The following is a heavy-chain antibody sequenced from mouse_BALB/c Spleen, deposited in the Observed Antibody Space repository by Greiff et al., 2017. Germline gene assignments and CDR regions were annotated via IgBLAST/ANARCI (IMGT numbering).Heavy chain of an antibody. J-gene: IGHJ4*01. CDR2: INPDSSTI. CDR1: GFDFSRYW. V-gene: IGHV4-1*02. CDR3: ARLLDYDAMDY. Sequence: EVKLQESGGGLVQPGGSLKLSCAASGFDFSRYWMSWVRQAPGKGLEWIGEINPDSSTINYTPSLKDKFIISRDNAKNTLYLQMSKVRSEDTALYYCARLLDYDAMDYWGQGTSVTVSS.